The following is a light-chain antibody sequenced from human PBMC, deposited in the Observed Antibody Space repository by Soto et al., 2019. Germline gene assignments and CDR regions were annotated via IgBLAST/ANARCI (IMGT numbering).Light chain of an antibody. Sequence: QSALTQPASVSGSPGQSITISGTGTSSDVGSCNCVSWYQQHPGKAPTLMIYEVNKRPSGVSNRFSGSKSGNTASLTISGLQAEDEADYYFCSSVGSPNWVFGGGTKVTVL. CDR2: EVN. V-gene: IGLV2-23*02. J-gene: IGLJ3*02. CDR1: SSDVGSCNC. CDR3: CSSVGSPNWV.